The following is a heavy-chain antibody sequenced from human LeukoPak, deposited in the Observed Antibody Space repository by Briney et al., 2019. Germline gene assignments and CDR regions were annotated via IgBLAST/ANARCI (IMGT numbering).Heavy chain of an antibody. CDR3: AKPFSSSSYYYYMDV. J-gene: IGHJ6*03. D-gene: IGHD6-13*01. V-gene: IGHV7-4-1*02. CDR1: GYTFTNYA. CDR2: INTNTGNP. Sequence: ASVKVSCKASGYTFTNYAMTWVRRAPGQGLEWMGWINTNTGNPTYAQGFTGQFVLSLDTSVNTAYLQISSLKAEDTAVYYCAKPFSSSSYYYYMDVWGKGTTVTVSS.